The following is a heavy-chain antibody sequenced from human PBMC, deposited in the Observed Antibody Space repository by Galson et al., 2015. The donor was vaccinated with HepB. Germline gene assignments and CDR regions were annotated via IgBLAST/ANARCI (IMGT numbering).Heavy chain of an antibody. CDR1: GFTFSSYS. V-gene: IGHV3-21*01. J-gene: IGHJ4*02. Sequence: SLRLSCAASGFTFSSYSMNWVRQAPGKGLEWVSSISSSSSCTYYADSVKGRFTISRDNAKNSLYLQMNSLRAEETAVYYCARVISLDYWCQGTLVTVSS. CDR3: ARVISLDY. CDR2: ISSSSSCT.